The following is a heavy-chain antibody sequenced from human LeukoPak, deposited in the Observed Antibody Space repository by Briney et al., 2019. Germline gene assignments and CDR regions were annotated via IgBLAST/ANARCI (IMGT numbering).Heavy chain of an antibody. D-gene: IGHD2-15*01. CDR1: GGSFSGYY. J-gene: IGHJ4*02. Sequence: SETLSLTCAVYGGSFSGYYWGWIRQPPGKGLEWIGTIYYSGITNYNPSLKSRVTISVDTSKNEFSLKLSSVTAADTAVFYCATQLGGSRRIDYWGQGALVTVSS. CDR2: IYYSGIT. CDR3: ATQLGGSRRIDY. V-gene: IGHV4-34*01.